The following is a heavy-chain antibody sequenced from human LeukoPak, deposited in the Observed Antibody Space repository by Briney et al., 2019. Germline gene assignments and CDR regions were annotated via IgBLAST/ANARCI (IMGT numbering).Heavy chain of an antibody. CDR2: IGSKIKV. Sequence: GGSLRLSCEASGFTFSAYAMTWVRQAPEQGLEWVSSIGSKIKVHYSEAVKGRFAISRDNSKRMLFLQLSSLRAEDTALYYCSREPHYYWAMDVWGQGTTVTVSS. CDR1: GFTFSAYA. V-gene: IGHV3-69-1*01. CDR3: SREPHYYWAMDV. J-gene: IGHJ6*02.